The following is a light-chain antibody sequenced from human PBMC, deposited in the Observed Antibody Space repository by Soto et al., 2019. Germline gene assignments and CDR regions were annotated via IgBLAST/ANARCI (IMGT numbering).Light chain of an antibody. V-gene: IGLV1-40*01. CDR2: GNS. CDR1: SSNIGAGYD. CDR3: SSYGGNDWV. J-gene: IGLJ3*02. Sequence: QSALTQPPSVSGAPGQRVTISCTGSSSNIGAGYDVHWYQQFPGTAPKLLIYGNSNRPSGVPARFSGSKSGSSASLAITGLQAEDEADYHCSSYGGNDWVFGGGTKLTVL.